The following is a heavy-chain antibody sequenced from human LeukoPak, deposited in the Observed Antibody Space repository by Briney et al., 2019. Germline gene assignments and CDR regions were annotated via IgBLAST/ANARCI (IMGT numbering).Heavy chain of an antibody. V-gene: IGHV3-33*01. J-gene: IGHJ4*02. D-gene: IGHD3-3*01. Sequence: GGSLRLSCVASGFTFSSYGMHWVRQAPGKGLEWVAVIWYDGSNKYYADSVKGRFTISRDNSKNTLYLQMNSLRAEDTAVYYCARDYDFWSGSPGGSFDYWGQGTLVTVSS. CDR1: GFTFSSYG. CDR2: IWYDGSNK. CDR3: ARDYDFWSGSPGGSFDY.